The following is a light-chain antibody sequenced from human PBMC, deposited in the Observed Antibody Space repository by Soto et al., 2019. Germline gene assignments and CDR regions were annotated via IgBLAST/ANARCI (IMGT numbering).Light chain of an antibody. CDR1: SGHSSYD. Sequence: QPVLTQSPSASASLGASVKLTCTLSSGHSSYDIAWHQQQPEKGPRYLMKVNSDGSHSKGDGIPDRFSGSSSGAERYLTISSLQSEDEADSYCQTWGTGIRVFGGGTKLTVL. V-gene: IGLV4-69*01. J-gene: IGLJ3*02. CDR3: QTWGTGIRV. CDR2: VNSDGSH.